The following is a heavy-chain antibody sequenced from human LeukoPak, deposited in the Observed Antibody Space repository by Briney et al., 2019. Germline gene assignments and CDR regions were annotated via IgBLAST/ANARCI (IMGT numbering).Heavy chain of an antibody. CDR1: GFTLIGYR. J-gene: IGHJ1*01. D-gene: IGHD3-22*01. CDR3: ARGSDYYESSGYYYVRYFQH. CDR2: ISSSSSNI. V-gene: IGHV3-21*01. Sequence: PGGSLRLSCAASGFTLIGYRMNWVRQAPGKGLEWVSSISSSSSNIYYADSVKGRFTISRDNAKNSLYLQMNSLRAEDTAVYYCARGSDYYESSGYYYVRYFQHWGQGTLVTVSS.